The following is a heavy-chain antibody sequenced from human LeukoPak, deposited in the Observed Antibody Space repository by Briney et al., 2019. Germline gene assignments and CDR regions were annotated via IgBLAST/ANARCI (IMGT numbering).Heavy chain of an antibody. Sequence: ASLKVSCKASGYTFTSYGISWVRQAPGQGLEWMGWISAYNGNTNYAQKLQGRVAMTTDTSTSTAYMELRSLRSGDTAVYYCARGGYCSGGSCYAFDYWGQGTLVTVSS. CDR2: ISAYNGNT. CDR1: GYTFTSYG. V-gene: IGHV1-18*01. CDR3: ARGGYCSGGSCYAFDY. D-gene: IGHD2-15*01. J-gene: IGHJ4*02.